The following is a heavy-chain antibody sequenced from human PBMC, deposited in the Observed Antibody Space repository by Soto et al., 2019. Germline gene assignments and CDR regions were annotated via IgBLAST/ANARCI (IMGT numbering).Heavy chain of an antibody. Sequence: EVQLVESGGGLVQPGGSLRLSCAASGFTFDDYAIHWVRQAPGKVLEWVSGISWNGAATGYADSVKGRFTISRDNAKNTLYLQMNSLGSDDTAIYYCANLPLYGSGFDCWGLGTLVTVSS. CDR1: GFTFDDYA. CDR2: ISWNGAAT. CDR3: ANLPLYGSGFDC. D-gene: IGHD3-10*01. V-gene: IGHV3-9*01. J-gene: IGHJ4*02.